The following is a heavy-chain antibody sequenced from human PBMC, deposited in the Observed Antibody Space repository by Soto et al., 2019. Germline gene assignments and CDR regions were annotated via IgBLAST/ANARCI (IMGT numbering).Heavy chain of an antibody. Sequence: QVQLVQSGAEVKKPGASVKVSCKASGYTFTSYAMHWVRQAPGQRLEWMGWINAGNGNTKYSQKFQGRVTITRDTPASTAYMELRSLRSEDTAVYYCARVGAGIVGGMDVWGQGTTVTVSS. CDR3: ARVGAGIVGGMDV. CDR2: INAGNGNT. D-gene: IGHD2-15*01. CDR1: GYTFTSYA. J-gene: IGHJ6*02. V-gene: IGHV1-3*01.